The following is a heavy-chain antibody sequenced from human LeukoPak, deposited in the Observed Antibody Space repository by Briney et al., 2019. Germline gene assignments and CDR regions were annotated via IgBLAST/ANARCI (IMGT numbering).Heavy chain of an antibody. CDR1: GGSISSYY. CDR2: IYYSGST. D-gene: IGHD1-26*01. V-gene: IGHV4-59*01. Sequence: PSETLSLTCTVSGGSISSYYWSWIRQPPGKGLEWIGYIYYSGSTNYNPSLKSRVTISVDTSKNQFSLKLSSVTAADTAVYYCARDGSGSSRGYMDVWGKGTTVTVSS. CDR3: ARDGSGSSRGYMDV. J-gene: IGHJ6*03.